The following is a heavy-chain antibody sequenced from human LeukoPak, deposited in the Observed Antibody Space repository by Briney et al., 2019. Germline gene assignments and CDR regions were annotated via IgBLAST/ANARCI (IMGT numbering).Heavy chain of an antibody. Sequence: ASVKVSCKASGYTFTGYYMHWVRQAPGQGLEWMGWINPNSGDTNYAQKFQGWVTMTRDTSISTAYMELSRLRSDDTAVYYCARGGSYFYYYYGMDVWGQGTTVTVSS. CDR3: ARGGSYFYYYYGMDV. V-gene: IGHV1-2*04. CDR2: INPNSGDT. D-gene: IGHD1-26*01. CDR1: GYTFTGYY. J-gene: IGHJ6*02.